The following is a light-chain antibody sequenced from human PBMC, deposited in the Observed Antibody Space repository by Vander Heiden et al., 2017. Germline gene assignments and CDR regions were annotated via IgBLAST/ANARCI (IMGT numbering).Light chain of an antibody. CDR1: QSVSSSY. CDR2: GTS. CDR3: QKGGDSTGT. Sequence: EVVLTQSPGTLSLSPGEIATLSCRASQSVSSSYLAWYQQKPGQAPRLLIYGTSNRATGTPDRFSGSGLGTDFTLSISRLEPEDFAVYYCQKGGDSTGTFGQGTKVEIK. J-gene: IGKJ1*01. V-gene: IGKV3-20*01.